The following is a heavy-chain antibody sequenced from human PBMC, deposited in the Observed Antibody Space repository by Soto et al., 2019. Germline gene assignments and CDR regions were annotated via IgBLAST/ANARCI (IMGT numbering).Heavy chain of an antibody. CDR1: GFTFDDYA. V-gene: IGHV3-9*01. CDR3: AKDISMITFGGRHWFDP. CDR2: ISWNSGSI. Sequence: PGGSLRLSCAASGFTFDDYAMHWVRQAPGKGLEWVSGISWNSGSIGYADSVKGRFTISRDNAKNSLYLQMNSLRAEDTALYYCAKDISMITFGGRHWFDPWGQGTLVTVSS. D-gene: IGHD3-16*01. J-gene: IGHJ5*02.